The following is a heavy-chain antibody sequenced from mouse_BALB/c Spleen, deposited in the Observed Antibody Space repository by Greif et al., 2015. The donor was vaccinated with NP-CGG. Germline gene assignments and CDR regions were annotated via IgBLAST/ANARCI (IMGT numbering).Heavy chain of an antibody. CDR1: GYTFTSYW. Sequence: QVQLQQPGAELVKPGASVKLSCKASGYTFTSYWMHWVKQRPGQGLEWIGEIDPSDSYTNYNQKFKGKATLTVDKSSSTAYMQLSSLTSEDSAVYYCARGEDYWGQGTSVTVSS. CDR3: ARGEDY. CDR2: IDPSDSYT. V-gene: IGHV1-69*02. J-gene: IGHJ4*01.